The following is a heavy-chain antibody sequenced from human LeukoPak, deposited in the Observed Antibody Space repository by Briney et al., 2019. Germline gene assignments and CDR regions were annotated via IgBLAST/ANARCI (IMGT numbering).Heavy chain of an antibody. D-gene: IGHD3-3*01. CDR3: AKDGPLEAWFDP. J-gene: IGHJ5*02. V-gene: IGHV3-30*02. CDR1: GFTFSSYG. CDR2: IRYDGSNK. Sequence: GGSLRLSCAASGFTFSSYGMHWVRQAPGKGLEWVAFIRYDGSNKYYADSVKGRFTISRDNSKNTLYLQMNSLRAEDTAVYYCAKDGPLEAWFDPWGQGTLVTVSS.